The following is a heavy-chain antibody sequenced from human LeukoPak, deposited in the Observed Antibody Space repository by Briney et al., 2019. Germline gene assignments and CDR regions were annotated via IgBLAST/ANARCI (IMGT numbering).Heavy chain of an antibody. D-gene: IGHD3-3*01. CDR1: GGSISSYY. CDR3: AREPLWSGYSYYYYYMDV. V-gene: IGHV4-4*07. CDR2: IYSSGST. J-gene: IGHJ6*03. Sequence: SETLSLTCTVSGGSISSYYWSWIRQPAGKGLEWIGRIYSSGSTNYNPSLKTRVTMSADTSKNQFSLKLSSVTAADTAVYYCAREPLWSGYSYYYYYMDVWGKGATVTVSS.